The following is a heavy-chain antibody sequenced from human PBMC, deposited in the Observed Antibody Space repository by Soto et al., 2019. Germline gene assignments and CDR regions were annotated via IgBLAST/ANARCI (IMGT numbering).Heavy chain of an antibody. D-gene: IGHD5-12*01. CDR2: IYYSGST. J-gene: IGHJ4*02. Sequence: SETLSLTCTVSGGSIISGDYYWIWIRQPPGKGLEWIGYIYYSGSTYYNPSLKSRVTISVDTSKNQFSLKLSSATAADTAVYYCASLYGYEGYYFDYWGQGTLVTVSS. CDR1: GGSIISGDYY. V-gene: IGHV4-30-4*01. CDR3: ASLYGYEGYYFDY.